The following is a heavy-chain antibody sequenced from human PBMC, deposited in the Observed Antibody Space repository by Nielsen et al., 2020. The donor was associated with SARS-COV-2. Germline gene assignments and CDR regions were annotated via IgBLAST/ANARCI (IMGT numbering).Heavy chain of an antibody. D-gene: IGHD3-10*01. Sequence: ASVKVSCKASGYTFTSYDINWVRQATGQGLEWMGWMNPNSGNTGYAQKFQGRVTMTRNTSISTAYMELSSLRSEDTAVYYCARESGVGELLGVSFDYWGQGTLVTVSS. CDR2: MNPNSGNT. CDR3: ARESGVGELLGVSFDY. J-gene: IGHJ4*02. CDR1: GYTFTSYD. V-gene: IGHV1-8*01.